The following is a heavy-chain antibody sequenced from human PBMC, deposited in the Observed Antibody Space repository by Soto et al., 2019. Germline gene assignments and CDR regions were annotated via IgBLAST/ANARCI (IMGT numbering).Heavy chain of an antibody. CDR3: VKGIDDSSGYGDWGMEV. J-gene: IGHJ6*02. V-gene: IGHV3-30*18. Sequence: QVQLVESGGGVVQPGRSLRLSCAASRFISSTSGMHWVRQVPGKGLEWVAVISSDGSKKYYGDSVKGRFTISRDKAKNTLYVEMQRPSAEDTDMYYCVKGIDDSSGYGDWGMEVWGQGTTVTVSS. CDR1: RFISSTSG. CDR2: ISSDGSKK. D-gene: IGHD5-12*01.